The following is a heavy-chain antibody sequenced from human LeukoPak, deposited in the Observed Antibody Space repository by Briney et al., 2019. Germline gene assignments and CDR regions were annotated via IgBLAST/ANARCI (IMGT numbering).Heavy chain of an antibody. CDR1: GDSVSSNSAA. Sequence: SQTLSLTCAISGDSVSSNSAAWNWIRQSPSRGLEWLGRTYYRSKWYNDYAVSVKSRITINPDTSKNQFSLQLNSVTPEDTAVYYCARDGYYYDSGGFYSRYFGTWGQGILVTVST. D-gene: IGHD3-22*01. CDR3: ARDGYYYDSGGFYSRYFGT. J-gene: IGHJ4*02. CDR2: TYYRSKWYN. V-gene: IGHV6-1*01.